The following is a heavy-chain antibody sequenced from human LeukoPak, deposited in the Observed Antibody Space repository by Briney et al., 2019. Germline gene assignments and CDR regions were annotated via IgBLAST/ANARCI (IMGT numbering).Heavy chain of an antibody. D-gene: IGHD6-13*01. CDR3: ATVFPYSSSWPVDY. J-gene: IGHJ4*02. CDR1: GYTLTELS. CDR2: FDPEDGET. Sequence: ASVKVSCKVSGYTLTELSMHWVRQAPGKGPEWMGGFDPEDGETIYAQKFQGRVTMTEDTSTDTAYMELSSLRSEDTAVYYCATVFPYSSSWPVDYWGQGTLVTVSS. V-gene: IGHV1-24*01.